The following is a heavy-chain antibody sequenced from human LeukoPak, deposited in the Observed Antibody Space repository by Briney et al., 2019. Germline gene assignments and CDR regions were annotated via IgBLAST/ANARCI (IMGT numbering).Heavy chain of an antibody. CDR2: INHSGST. V-gene: IGHV4-34*01. J-gene: IGHJ4*02. Sequence: SETLSLTCAVYGGSFSGYYWSWIRQPPGKGLEWIGEINHSGSTNYNPSLKSRVTMSVDTSKNQFSLKLSSVTAADTAVYYCARGRVTIDYWGQGTLVTVSS. CDR3: ARGRVTIDY. CDR1: GGSFSGYY. D-gene: IGHD5-18*01.